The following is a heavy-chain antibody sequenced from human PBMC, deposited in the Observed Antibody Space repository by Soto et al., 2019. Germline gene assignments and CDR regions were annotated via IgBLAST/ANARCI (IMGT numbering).Heavy chain of an antibody. V-gene: IGHV3-21*04. CDR3: ARRRRTDMDDIVLMHDFDF. CDR2: ISGSGKNR. J-gene: IGHJ4*02. D-gene: IGHD2-8*01. CDR1: GFTFSTYA. Sequence: PGGSLRLSCAASGFTFSTYAMTWVRQAPGKGLEWLSYISGSGKNRDYADSVRGRFTISRDNAKTSLYLEMNGLSVEDTAVYYCARRRRTDMDDIVLMHDFDFWGQGTLVTVSS.